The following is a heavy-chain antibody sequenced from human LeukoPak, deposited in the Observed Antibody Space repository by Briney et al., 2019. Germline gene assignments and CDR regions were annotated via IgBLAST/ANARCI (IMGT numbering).Heavy chain of an antibody. D-gene: IGHD3-22*01. J-gene: IGHJ6*03. CDR3: AGETPYYYDSSGSLYYYYMDV. V-gene: IGHV4-34*01. CDR1: GGSFSGYY. Sequence: SGTLSLTCAVSGGSFSGYYWSWIRQPPGKGREWIGEINHIGSIKRNPSPKSGVTISVDTSKNHFSLKLSSLTPAGTAVFYCAGETPYYYDSSGSLYYYYMDVWGKGTTVTVSS. CDR2: INHIGSI.